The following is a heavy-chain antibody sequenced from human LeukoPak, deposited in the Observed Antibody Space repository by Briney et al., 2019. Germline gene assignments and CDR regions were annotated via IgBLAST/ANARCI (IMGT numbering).Heavy chain of an antibody. CDR1: GYTFTSYY. D-gene: IGHD3-22*01. CDR2: INPSGGST. V-gene: IGHV1-46*01. J-gene: IGHJ4*02. CDR3: AREGTPYYYDSSGYYYLDY. Sequence: ASVKVSCKASGYTFTSYYMHWVRQAPGQGLEWMGIINPSGGSTSYAQKFQGRVTMTRDTSTSTVYMELSSLRFEDTAVYYCAREGTPYYYDSSGYYYLDYWGQGTLVTVSS.